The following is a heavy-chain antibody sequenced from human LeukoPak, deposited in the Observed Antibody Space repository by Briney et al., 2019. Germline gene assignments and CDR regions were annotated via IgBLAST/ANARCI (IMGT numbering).Heavy chain of an antibody. J-gene: IGHJ4*02. CDR3: ASVPPSIAVAGTDDY. V-gene: IGHV3-21*01. D-gene: IGHD6-19*01. CDR1: GFTFSSYS. CDR2: ISSSSSYI. Sequence: PGGSLRLSCAASGFTFSSYSMNWVHQAPGKGLEWVSSISSSSSYIYYADSVKGRFTISRDNAKNSLYLQMNSLRAEDTAVYYCASVPPSIAVAGTDDYWGQGTLVTVSS.